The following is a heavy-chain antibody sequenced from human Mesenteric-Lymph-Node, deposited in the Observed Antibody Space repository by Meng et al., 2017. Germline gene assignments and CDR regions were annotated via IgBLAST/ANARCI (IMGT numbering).Heavy chain of an antibody. J-gene: IGHJ4*02. V-gene: IGHV5-51*01. D-gene: IGHD4-17*01. CDR2: LYPGDSII. CDR3: ARSQAYVTNEGSLGYYFDY. Sequence: GEFLKTSRKGSGYSLTNLWIGWVRQMPGKGLEWMGILYPGDSIITYSPYFQGHVTISADKSITTAYLQWSGLKASDTATYYCARSQAYVTNEGSLGYYFDYWGQGTLVTV. CDR1: GYSLTNLW.